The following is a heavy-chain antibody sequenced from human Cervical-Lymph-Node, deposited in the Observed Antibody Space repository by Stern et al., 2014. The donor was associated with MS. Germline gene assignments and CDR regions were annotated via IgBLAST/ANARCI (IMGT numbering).Heavy chain of an antibody. V-gene: IGHV4-59*01. CDR2: PYYSGIT. J-gene: IGHJ4*02. D-gene: IGHD3-16*02. CDR3: ARAGPYDYIWGNFRHRAFYFDS. CDR1: SGFTGNKY. Sequence: VQLVESCPGLVTPSETLSLMCSVSSGFTGNKYWSWIRQPPGKGMEWPGTPYYSGITYYNPSLKSRVTISLDTSKNQLSLRLSSVTAADTAVYYCARAGPYDYIWGNFRHRAFYFDSWGQGALVTVSS.